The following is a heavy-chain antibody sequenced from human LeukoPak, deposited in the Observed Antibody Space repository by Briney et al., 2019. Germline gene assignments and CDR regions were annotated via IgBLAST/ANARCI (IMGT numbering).Heavy chain of an antibody. J-gene: IGHJ6*03. CDR3: ARELIMTTVTINYYYYMDV. CDR2: IKQDGSEK. CDR1: GFTFSSYW. D-gene: IGHD4-17*01. Sequence: GGSLRLSCAASGFTFSSYWMSWVRQAPGKGLEWVANIKQDGSEKYYVDSVKGRFTVSRDNAKNSLYLQMNSLRAEDTAVYYCARELIMTTVTINYYYYMDVWGKGTTVTVSS. V-gene: IGHV3-7*01.